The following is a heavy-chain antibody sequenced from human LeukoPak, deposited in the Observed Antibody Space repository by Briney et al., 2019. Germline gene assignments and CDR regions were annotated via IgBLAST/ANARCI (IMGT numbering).Heavy chain of an antibody. CDR1: GFTVSSNY. CDR2: MYSGGDT. Sequence: PGGSLRLSCAASGFTVSSNYMSWIRQAPGKGLEWVSVMYSGGDTYYADSVKGRFTISRDNAKNSLYLQMNSLRAEDTAVYYCARDGLYDSSGYYLRVPGAFDIWGQGTMVTVSS. J-gene: IGHJ3*02. CDR3: ARDGLYDSSGYYLRVPGAFDI. V-gene: IGHV3-53*01. D-gene: IGHD3-22*01.